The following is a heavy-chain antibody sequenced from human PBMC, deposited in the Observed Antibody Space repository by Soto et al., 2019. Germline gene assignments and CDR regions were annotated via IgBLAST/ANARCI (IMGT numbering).Heavy chain of an antibody. CDR1: GFTFSAFA. J-gene: IGHJ4*02. V-gene: IGHV3-30*18. D-gene: IGHD3-10*01. CDR2: ISYDGRNE. Sequence: EGSVRLSCAGSGFTFSAFAMYWVRQDPGKGLEWVALISYDGRNEDYAESVRGRFTISRDNSKNTLYLDMNSLSAEDSAVYFCAKGVVREPAYFDDWGQGTLVTVSS. CDR3: AKGVVREPAYFDD.